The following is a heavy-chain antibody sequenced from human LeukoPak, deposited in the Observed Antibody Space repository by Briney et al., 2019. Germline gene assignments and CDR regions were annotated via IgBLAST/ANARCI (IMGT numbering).Heavy chain of an antibody. Sequence: GRSLRLSCAASGFTFSSYGMHWVCQAPGKGLEWVAVISYDGSNKYYADSVKGRFTISRDNSKNTLYLQMNSLRAEDTAVYYCAKDPYYYGSGSYRSDYWGQGTLVTVSS. CDR2: ISYDGSNK. CDR1: GFTFSSYG. J-gene: IGHJ4*02. CDR3: AKDPYYYGSGSYRSDY. D-gene: IGHD3-10*01. V-gene: IGHV3-30*18.